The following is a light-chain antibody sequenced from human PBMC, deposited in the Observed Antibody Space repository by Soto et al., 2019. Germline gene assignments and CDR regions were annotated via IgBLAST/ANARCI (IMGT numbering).Light chain of an antibody. CDR2: RAS. Sequence: DIQMTQSPSTLSASVGARVTITCRASQDISDWLAWYQQKQGKAPNLLIYRASHLEAGVPSRFSGSGSGTEFTLTISSLQPDDYATYFCQQYNSYSGYTFGQGTKVE. CDR3: QQYNSYSGYT. V-gene: IGKV1-5*03. J-gene: IGKJ2*01. CDR1: QDISDW.